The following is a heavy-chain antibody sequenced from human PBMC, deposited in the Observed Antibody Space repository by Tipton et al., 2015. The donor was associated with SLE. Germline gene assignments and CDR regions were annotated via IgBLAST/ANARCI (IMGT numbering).Heavy chain of an antibody. D-gene: IGHD3-10*01. CDR3: ATYGWDHFDS. J-gene: IGHJ4*02. V-gene: IGHV3-23*01. CDR2: ISGSGGST. Sequence: GSLRLSCAASGFTFSSYGMSWVRQAPGKGLEWVSAISGSGGSTYYADSVKGRFTISRDNSKNTLYLQMNSLRAEDTAVYYCATYGWDHFDSWGQGTLVTVSS. CDR1: GFTFSSYG.